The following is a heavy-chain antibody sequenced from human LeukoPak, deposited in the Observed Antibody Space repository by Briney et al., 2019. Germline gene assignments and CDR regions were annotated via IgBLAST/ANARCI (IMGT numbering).Heavy chain of an antibody. D-gene: IGHD6-6*01. CDR2: IKQDGSEK. CDR3: ARGPYSIAARGYYFDY. V-gene: IGHV3-7*01. Sequence: PGGSLRLSCAASGFTFSSYWMSWVRQAPGKGLEWVANIKQDGSEKYYVDSVKGRFTISRDNAKNSLYLQMNSLRAEDTAVYYCARGPYSIAARGYYFDYWGQGTLVTVSS. CDR1: GFTFSSYW. J-gene: IGHJ4*02.